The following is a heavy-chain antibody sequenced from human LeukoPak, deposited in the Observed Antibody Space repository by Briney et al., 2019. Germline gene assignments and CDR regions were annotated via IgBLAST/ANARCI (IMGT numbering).Heavy chain of an antibody. D-gene: IGHD2-15*01. CDR3: PKSLVWSGGSCYPIILYYYYYYMDV. Sequence: PGGSLRLSCAASGFTFSIYGMHWVRQAPGKGLEWVAFIRYDGSNKYYADSVKGRFTISRDNSKNTLYLQMNSLRAEDTAVYYCPKSLVWSGGSCYPIILYYYYYYMDVWGKGTTVTVSS. J-gene: IGHJ6*03. CDR2: IRYDGSNK. CDR1: GFTFSIYG. V-gene: IGHV3-30*02.